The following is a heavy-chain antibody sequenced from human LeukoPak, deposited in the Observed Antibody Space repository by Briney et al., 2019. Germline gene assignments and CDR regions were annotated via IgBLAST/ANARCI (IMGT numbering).Heavy chain of an antibody. V-gene: IGHV3-7*04. CDR1: GFTFSYYW. J-gene: IGHJ4*02. CDR3: ARYGGYKLFDY. D-gene: IGHD5-12*01. Sequence: GGSLRLSCAASGFTFSYYWMSWVRQVPGKGLEWVANIKQDGSEIYYVDSVKGRFTISRDNAKNSLYLQMNSLRAEDTAVYYCARYGGYKLFDYWGQGTLVTVSS. CDR2: IKQDGSEI.